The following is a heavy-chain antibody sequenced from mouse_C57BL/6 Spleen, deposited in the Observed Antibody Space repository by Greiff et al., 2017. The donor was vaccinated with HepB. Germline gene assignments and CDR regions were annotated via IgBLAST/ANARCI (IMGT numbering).Heavy chain of an antibody. D-gene: IGHD2-3*01. CDR2: IYPRSGNT. Sequence: QVHVKQSGAELARPGASVKLSCKASGYTFTSYGISWVKQRTGQGLEWIGEIYPRSGNTYYNEKFKGKATLTAVKSSSTAYMELRSLTSEDSAVYFCARRDGYYPYWGQGTLVTVSA. V-gene: IGHV1-81*01. CDR1: GYTFTSYG. CDR3: ARRDGYYPY. J-gene: IGHJ3*01.